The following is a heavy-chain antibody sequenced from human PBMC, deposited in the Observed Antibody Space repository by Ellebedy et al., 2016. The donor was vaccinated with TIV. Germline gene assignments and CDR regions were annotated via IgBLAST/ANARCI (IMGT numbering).Heavy chain of an antibody. V-gene: IGHV3-23*01. CDR3: VKGGYREIYYHSTAYDR. D-gene: IGHD3-22*01. CDR1: EFNLMNYA. CDR2: VGGAGNRS. J-gene: IGHJ5*02. Sequence: GESLKISCTASEFNLMNYAMSWVRQAPGKGLEWVSTVGGAGNRSYYADSVKGRFTISRYIPKNTVNLQMDSLSAEDTAVYYCVKGGYREIYYHSTAYDRWGQGTLVTVSS.